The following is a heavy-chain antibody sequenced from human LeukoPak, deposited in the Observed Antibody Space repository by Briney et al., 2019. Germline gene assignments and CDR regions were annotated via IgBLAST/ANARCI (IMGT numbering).Heavy chain of an antibody. J-gene: IGHJ4*02. CDR3: ARGWVSQV. Sequence: PGGSLRLSCAASGLTFSSYWMTWVRQAPGKGLEWVANIKEDASEKYYVDSVKGRFTISRDNAKNSLYLQMNSLRAEDTAVYYCARGWVSQVWGQGTLVTVSS. D-gene: IGHD5-24*01. V-gene: IGHV3-7*04. CDR1: GLTFSSYW. CDR2: IKEDASEK.